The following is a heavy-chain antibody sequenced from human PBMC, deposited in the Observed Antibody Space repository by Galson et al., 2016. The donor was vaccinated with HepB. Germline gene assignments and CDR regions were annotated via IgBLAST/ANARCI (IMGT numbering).Heavy chain of an antibody. V-gene: IGHV3-47*02. CDR2: IGTSGDT. Sequence: SLRLSCAASGFAFSSYVLHWVRRAPGKGPEWVSAIGTSGDTYYADSVMGRFTISRDNANNLVFLQMNSLNAEDTAMYYCARDGYGGYLDPWGQGARVTVSS. CDR1: GFAFSSYV. D-gene: IGHD5-12*01. J-gene: IGHJ5*02. CDR3: ARDGYGGYLDP.